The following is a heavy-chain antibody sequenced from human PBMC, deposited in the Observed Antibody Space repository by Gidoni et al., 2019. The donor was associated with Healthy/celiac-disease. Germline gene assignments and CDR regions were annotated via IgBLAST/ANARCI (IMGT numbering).Heavy chain of an antibody. CDR2: ISGSGGST. CDR1: GFTFSSHA. D-gene: IGHD3-9*01. V-gene: IGHV3-23*01. Sequence: EVQLLESGGGLVQPGGSLRLSCAASGFTFSSHAMSWVRQAPGKGLEWVSAISGSGGSTYYADSVKGRFTISRDNSKNTLYLQMNSLRAEDTAVYYCAKDSEYYDILTGKYNYFDYWGQGTLVTVSS. J-gene: IGHJ4*02. CDR3: AKDSEYYDILTGKYNYFDY.